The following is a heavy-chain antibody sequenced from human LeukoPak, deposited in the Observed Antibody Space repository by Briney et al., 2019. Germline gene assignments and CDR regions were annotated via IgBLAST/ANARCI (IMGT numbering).Heavy chain of an antibody. Sequence: ASVKVSCKASGYTFTGYYMHWVRQAPGQGLEWMGWISAYNGNTNYAQKLQGRVTMTTDTSTSTAYMELRSLRSDDTAVYYCARASYGDYLSWFDPWGQGTLVTVSS. J-gene: IGHJ5*02. V-gene: IGHV1-18*04. CDR1: GYTFTGYY. CDR2: ISAYNGNT. D-gene: IGHD4-17*01. CDR3: ARASYGDYLSWFDP.